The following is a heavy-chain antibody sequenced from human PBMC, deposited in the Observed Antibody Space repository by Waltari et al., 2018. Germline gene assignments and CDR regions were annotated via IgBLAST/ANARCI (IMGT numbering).Heavy chain of an antibody. CDR3: AREFGYSNHAGYFQH. V-gene: IGHV4-34*01. CDR1: GGSFRGYY. Sequence: QVQLQQWGAGLLKPSETLSLTCAVYGGSFRGYYWSWIRQPPGKGLEWIGEINHSGSTNYNPSLKSRVTISVDTSKNQFSLKLSSVTAADTAVYYCAREFGYSNHAGYFQHWGQGTLVTVSS. J-gene: IGHJ1*01. CDR2: INHSGST. D-gene: IGHD4-4*01.